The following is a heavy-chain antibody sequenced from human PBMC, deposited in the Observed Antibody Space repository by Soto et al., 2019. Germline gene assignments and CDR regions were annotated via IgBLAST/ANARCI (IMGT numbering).Heavy chain of an antibody. V-gene: IGHV1-18*01. Sequence: ASVKVSCKASGGTFSSYAISWVRQAPGQGLEWMGWISAYNGNTNYAQKLQGRVTMTTDTSTSTAYMELRSLRSDDTAVYYCARVPVDSSGYYPSDFDIWGQGTMLTVSS. D-gene: IGHD3-22*01. CDR1: GGTFSSYA. CDR2: ISAYNGNT. J-gene: IGHJ3*02. CDR3: ARVPVDSSGYYPSDFDI.